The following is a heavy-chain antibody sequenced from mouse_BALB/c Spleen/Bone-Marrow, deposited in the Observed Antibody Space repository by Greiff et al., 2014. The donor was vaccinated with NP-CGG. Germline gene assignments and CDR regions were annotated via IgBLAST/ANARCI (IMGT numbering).Heavy chain of an antibody. Sequence: VQLKESGPELVKPGASVKISCKASGYSFTDYFMNWVKQSPGKSLEWIGRINPYNGDTFYNQKFKGKATLTVDKSSSTAHMELLSLTSEDSAVHYCGRSGGSSYVFAYWGQGTLVTVSA. D-gene: IGHD1-1*01. J-gene: IGHJ3*01. CDR2: INPYNGDT. CDR1: GYSFTDYF. CDR3: GRSGGSSYVFAY. V-gene: IGHV1-37*01.